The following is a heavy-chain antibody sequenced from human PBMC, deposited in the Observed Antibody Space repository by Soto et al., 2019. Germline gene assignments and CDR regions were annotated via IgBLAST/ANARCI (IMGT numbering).Heavy chain of an antibody. CDR1: GGSISSGGYY. D-gene: IGHD2-15*01. CDR2: IYYSGST. Sequence: ASETLSLTCTVSGGSISSGGYYWSWIRQHPGKGLEWIGYIYYSGSTYYNPSLKSRVTISVDTSKNQFSLKLSSVTAADTAVYYCARDKQGYCSGGSCNPYYYYGMDVWGQGTTVTVSS. V-gene: IGHV4-31*03. CDR3: ARDKQGYCSGGSCNPYYYYGMDV. J-gene: IGHJ6*02.